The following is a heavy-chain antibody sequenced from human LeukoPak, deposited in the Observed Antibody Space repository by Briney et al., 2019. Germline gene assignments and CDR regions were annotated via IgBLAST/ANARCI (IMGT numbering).Heavy chain of an antibody. Sequence: GGSLRLSCAASGFTFSSYAMSWVRQAPGKGLEWVSDISGSGGSTYYADSVKGRFTISRDNSKNTLYLQMDSLRAEDTAVYYCAKDRSCTNNICHGDFDYWGQGTLVTVSS. CDR3: AKDRSCTNNICHGDFDY. J-gene: IGHJ4*02. CDR1: GFTFSSYA. CDR2: ISGSGGST. V-gene: IGHV3-23*01. D-gene: IGHD2-8*01.